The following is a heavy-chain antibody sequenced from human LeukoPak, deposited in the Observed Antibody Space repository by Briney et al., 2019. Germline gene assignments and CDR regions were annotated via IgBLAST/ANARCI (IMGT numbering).Heavy chain of an antibody. V-gene: IGHV1-18*01. D-gene: IGHD5-18*01. CDR2: ISAYNGNT. CDR3: ARVLGIQLWGSSDY. CDR1: GYTFTSYG. J-gene: IGHJ4*02. Sequence: ASVKVSCKASGYTFTSYGITWVRQAPGQGLEWMGWISAYNGNTNYAQKFQDRVIMTTDTSTSTAYMELRSLRSDDTAMYYCARVLGIQLWGSSDYWGQGTLVTVSS.